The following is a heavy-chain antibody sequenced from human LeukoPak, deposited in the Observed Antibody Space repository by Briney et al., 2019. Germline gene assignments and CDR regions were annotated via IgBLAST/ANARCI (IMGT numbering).Heavy chain of an antibody. CDR1: GYTFTGYY. V-gene: IGHV1-2*02. D-gene: IGHD1-26*01. Sequence: ASVKVSCKASGYTFTGYYMHWVRQAPAQGLEWVGWINPNSGGTNYAQKFQGRVTMTRDTSISTAYMELSRLRSDDTAVYYCARESIVGATTLDYWGQGTLVTVSS. J-gene: IGHJ4*02. CDR2: INPNSGGT. CDR3: ARESIVGATTLDY.